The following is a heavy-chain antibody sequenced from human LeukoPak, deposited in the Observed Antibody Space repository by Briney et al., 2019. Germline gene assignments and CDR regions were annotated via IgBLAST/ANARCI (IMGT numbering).Heavy chain of an antibody. J-gene: IGHJ5*02. CDR1: GGSISSSSYY. Sequence: SETLSLTCTVSGGSISSSSYYWGWIRQPPGKGLEWIGSIYYSGSTYYNPSLKSRVTISVDTSKNQFSLKLSSVTAADTAVYYCARDNAYYDILTGYYNALNWFDPWGQGTLVTVSS. V-gene: IGHV4-39*07. CDR3: ARDNAYYDILTGYYNALNWFDP. CDR2: IYYSGST. D-gene: IGHD3-9*01.